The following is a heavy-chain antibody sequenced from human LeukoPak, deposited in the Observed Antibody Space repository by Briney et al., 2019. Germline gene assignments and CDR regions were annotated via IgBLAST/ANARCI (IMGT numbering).Heavy chain of an antibody. V-gene: IGHV1-2*02. D-gene: IGHD4-23*01. CDR1: GYTFTGYY. Sequence: AASVKVSCKASGYTFTGYYIHWVRQAPGQGLEWMGWINPNSGVTNYAQKFQCRVTMTRDTSISTAYMELSRLRPDDTAVYYCARDRDDYGGNPDYWGQGTLVTVSS. CDR2: INPNSGVT. J-gene: IGHJ4*02. CDR3: ARDRDDYGGNPDY.